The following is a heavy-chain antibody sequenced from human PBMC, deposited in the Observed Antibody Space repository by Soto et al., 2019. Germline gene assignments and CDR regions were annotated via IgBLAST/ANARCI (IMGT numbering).Heavy chain of an antibody. CDR3: ARDRYPDRVTTIPFDY. Sequence: GGSLRLSCAASGFTFSSYSMNWFRQAPGKGLEWVSYISSSSSTIYYADSVKGRFTISRDNAKNSLYLQMNSLRAEDTAVYYCARDRYPDRVTTIPFDYWGQGTLVTVSS. J-gene: IGHJ4*02. CDR2: ISSSSSTI. D-gene: IGHD4-17*01. CDR1: GFTFSSYS. V-gene: IGHV3-48*01.